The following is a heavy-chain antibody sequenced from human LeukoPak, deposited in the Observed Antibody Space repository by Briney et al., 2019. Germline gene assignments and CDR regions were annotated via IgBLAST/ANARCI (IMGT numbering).Heavy chain of an antibody. V-gene: IGHV4-4*07. CDR3: ARTAYSNYVPLEMDV. CDR1: GGSISSYY. D-gene: IGHD4-11*01. CDR2: IYTSGST. J-gene: IGHJ6*04. Sequence: SETLSLTCTVSGGSISSYYWSWIRQPAGKGLEWIGRIYTSGSTNYNPSLKSRVTISVDTSKNQFSLKLSSVTAADTAVYYCARTAYSNYVPLEMDVWGKGTTVTVSS.